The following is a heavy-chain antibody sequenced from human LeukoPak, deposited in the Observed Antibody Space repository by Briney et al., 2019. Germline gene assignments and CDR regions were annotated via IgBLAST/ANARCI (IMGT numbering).Heavy chain of an antibody. CDR2: ISANNGNT. CDR3: AGDLFGSFSPRHSGY. CDR1: GYTFTSYG. D-gene: IGHD3-10*01. J-gene: IGHJ4*02. Sequence: ASVKVSCKASGYTFTSYGISWVRQAPGQGLEWMGWISANNGNTNYAQKFQDRVTITTDTSTSTAYMEVRSLRSDDTAVYYCAGDLFGSFSPRHSGYWGQGTLVIVSS. V-gene: IGHV1-18*01.